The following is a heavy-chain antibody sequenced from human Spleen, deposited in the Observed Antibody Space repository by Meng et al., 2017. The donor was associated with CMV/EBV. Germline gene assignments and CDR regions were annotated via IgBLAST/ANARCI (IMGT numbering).Heavy chain of an antibody. CDR2: INPNSGGT. J-gene: IGHJ4*02. D-gene: IGHD3-3*01. CDR3: ARSPLFGVVIDY. V-gene: IGHV1-2*02. Sequence: ASVKVSCKASGYTFTGYYMHWVRQAPGQGLEWMGWINPNSGGTNYAQKFQGRVTMTRDTSISTAYMELSRLRSDDTAVYYCARSPLFGVVIDYWGQGTLVTVSS. CDR1: GYTFTGYY.